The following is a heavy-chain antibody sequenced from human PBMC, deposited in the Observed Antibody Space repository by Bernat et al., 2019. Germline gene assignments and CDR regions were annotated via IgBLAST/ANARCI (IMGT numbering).Heavy chain of an antibody. Sequence: EVELVESGGTLVQPGGSLRLSCAASGFMFTKYAMHWVRQAPGKGPEYLSSILGSGDSTQYANSVKSRFIISRDNSKNTLYLHMGSLRPDDMAVYYCARDKDGGYAFDHWGQGTLVTVSS. CDR3: ARDKDGGYAFDH. CDR2: ILGSGDST. D-gene: IGHD5-12*01. CDR1: GFMFTKYA. V-gene: IGHV3-64*01. J-gene: IGHJ4*02.